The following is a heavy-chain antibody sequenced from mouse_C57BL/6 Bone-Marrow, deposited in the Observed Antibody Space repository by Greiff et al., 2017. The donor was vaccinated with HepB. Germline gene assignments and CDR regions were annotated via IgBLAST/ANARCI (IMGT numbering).Heavy chain of an antibody. CDR3: AKRGYYSSSLPYAMDY. V-gene: IGHV1-82*01. CDR1: GYAFSSSW. Sequence: QVQLQQSGPELVKPGASVKISCKASGYAFSSSWMNWVKQRPGKGLEWIGRIYPGDGDTNYNGKFKGKATLTADKTSSTAYMQLSRLTSEDSAVYFCAKRGYYSSSLPYAMDYWGQGTSVTVSS. CDR2: IYPGDGDT. J-gene: IGHJ4*01. D-gene: IGHD1-1*01.